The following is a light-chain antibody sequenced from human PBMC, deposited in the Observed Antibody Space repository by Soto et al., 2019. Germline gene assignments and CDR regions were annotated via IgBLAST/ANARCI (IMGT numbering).Light chain of an antibody. Sequence: NNSEVGSYNRVSWYQQPPGTAPKVMIYEVSNRPSGVPDRFSGSKSGNTASLTISWLQSEDEAEYYCSSYTSRHTYVFGIGPTVTVL. J-gene: IGLJ1*01. CDR1: NSEVGSYNR. V-gene: IGLV2-18*02. CDR3: SSYTSRHTYV. CDR2: EVS.